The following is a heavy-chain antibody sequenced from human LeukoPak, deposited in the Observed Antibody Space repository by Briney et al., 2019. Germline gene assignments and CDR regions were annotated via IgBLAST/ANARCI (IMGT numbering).Heavy chain of an antibody. CDR3: ARHGGVVRGEGSDAFDI. V-gene: IGHV4-38-2*02. CDR2: IYHSGST. J-gene: IGHJ3*02. D-gene: IGHD3-10*01. CDR1: GYSISSGYY. Sequence: SETLSLTCTVSGYSISSGYYWGWIRQPPGKGLEWIGSIYHSGSTDYNPSLKSRVTILIDTSKNQFSLKLSSVTAADTAVYYCARHGGVVRGEGSDAFDIWGQGTMVTVSS.